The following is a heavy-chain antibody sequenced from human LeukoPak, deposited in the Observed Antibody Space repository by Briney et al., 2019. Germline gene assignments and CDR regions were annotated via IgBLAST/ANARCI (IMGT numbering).Heavy chain of an antibody. CDR1: GFTFSSYA. CDR3: AKVLYSSGWPDTSRGVSFDY. J-gene: IGHJ4*02. CDR2: ISGSGDST. D-gene: IGHD6-19*01. Sequence: PGGSLRLSCAASGFTFSSYAMSWVRQAPGKGLEWVSGISGSGDSTYYADSVKGRFTISRDNSKNTLYLQMNSLRAEDTAVYYCAKVLYSSGWPDTSRGVSFDYWGQGTLVTVSS. V-gene: IGHV3-23*01.